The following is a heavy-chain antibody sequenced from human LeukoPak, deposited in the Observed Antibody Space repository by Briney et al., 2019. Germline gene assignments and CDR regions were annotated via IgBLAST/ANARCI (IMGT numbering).Heavy chain of an antibody. V-gene: IGHV3-53*05. J-gene: IGHJ6*03. Sequence: GGSLRLSCAASGFTVSSNYMNWVRQAPGKGLEWVSIIYSGGNTYYADSVKGRFTISRDNSNNTLYLQMKSLRAEDTAVYYCAKGGGYEAQYYYYYLDVWGKGTTVTISS. CDR1: GFTVSSNY. D-gene: IGHD5-12*01. CDR3: AKGGGYEAQYYYYYLDV. CDR2: IYSGGNT.